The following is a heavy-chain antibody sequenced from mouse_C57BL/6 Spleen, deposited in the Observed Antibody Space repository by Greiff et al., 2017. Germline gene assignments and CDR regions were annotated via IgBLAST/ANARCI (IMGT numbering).Heavy chain of an antibody. CDR3: ARSHYYGSRKDYFDY. V-gene: IGHV1-80*01. D-gene: IGHD1-1*01. CDR2: IYPGDGDT. J-gene: IGHJ2*01. Sequence: QVQLQQSGAELVKPGASVKISCKASGYAFRSYWMNWVKQRPGKGLEWIGQIYPGDGDTNYNGKFKGKATLTADKSSSTAYMQLSSLTSEYSAVYFCARSHYYGSRKDYFDYWGQGTTLTVSS. CDR1: GYAFRSYW.